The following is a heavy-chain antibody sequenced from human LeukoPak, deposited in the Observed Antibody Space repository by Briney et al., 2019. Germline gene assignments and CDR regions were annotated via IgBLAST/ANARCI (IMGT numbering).Heavy chain of an antibody. CDR3: AREPPGGGFDY. CDR2: ISRDSSYT. Sequence: GGSLRLSCEASGFTFSDYYMSWLRQAPGKGLEWLSYISRDSSYTKYADSVKGRFTISRDNSKNTLYLQMNSLRAEDTAVYYCAREPPGGGFDYWGQGTLVTVSS. D-gene: IGHD3-16*01. J-gene: IGHJ4*02. CDR1: GFTFSDYY. V-gene: IGHV3-11*06.